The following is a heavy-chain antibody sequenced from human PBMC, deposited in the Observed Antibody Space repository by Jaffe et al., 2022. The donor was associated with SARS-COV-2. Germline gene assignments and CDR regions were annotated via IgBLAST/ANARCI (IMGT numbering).Heavy chain of an antibody. CDR3: ARGADYGDYGYYYGMDV. J-gene: IGHJ6*02. Sequence: QVQLQESGPGLVKPSETLSLTCTVSGGSISSYYWSWIRQPPGKGLEWIGYIYYSGSTNYNPSLKSRVTISVDTSKNQFSLKLSSVTAADTAVYYCARGADYGDYGYYYGMDVWGQGTTVTVSS. D-gene: IGHD4-17*01. CDR1: GGSISSYY. V-gene: IGHV4-59*01. CDR2: IYYSGST.